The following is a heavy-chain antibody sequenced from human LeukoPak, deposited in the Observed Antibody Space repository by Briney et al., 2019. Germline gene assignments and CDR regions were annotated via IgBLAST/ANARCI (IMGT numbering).Heavy chain of an antibody. V-gene: IGHV1-2*06. CDR3: AGGLILGCSSTSCYSRRNYYYGMDV. CDR1: GGTFSSYA. J-gene: IGHJ6*02. CDR2: INPNSGGT. D-gene: IGHD2-2*01. Sequence: ASVKVSCKASGGTFSSYAISWVRQAPGQGLEWMGRINPNSGGTNYAQKFQGRVTMTRDTSISTAYMELSRLRSDDTAVYYCAGGLILGCSSTSCYSRRNYYYGMDVWGQGTTVTVSS.